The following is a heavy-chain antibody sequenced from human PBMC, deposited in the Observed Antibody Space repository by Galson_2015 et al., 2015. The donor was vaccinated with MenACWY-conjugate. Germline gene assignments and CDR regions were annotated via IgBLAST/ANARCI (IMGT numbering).Heavy chain of an antibody. Sequence: SLRLSCATSGLTFSNVWMSWVRQAPGKGLEWVARIKCRTGGGTTDYATPVKGRFTILRDDSTNTLYLRMNSLKIEDTAMYFCTRDRDVGGSRWWFDPWGLGTLVTVSS. D-gene: IGHD2-15*01. CDR3: TRDRDVGGSRWWFDP. J-gene: IGHJ5*02. CDR1: GLTFSNVW. CDR2: IKCRTGGGTT. V-gene: IGHV3-15*01.